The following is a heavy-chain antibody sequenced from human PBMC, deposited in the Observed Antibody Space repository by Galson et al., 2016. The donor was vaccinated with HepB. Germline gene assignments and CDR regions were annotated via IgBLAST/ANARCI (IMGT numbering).Heavy chain of an antibody. D-gene: IGHD2-15*01. Sequence: SETLSLTCIVSGGPITNYHWSWIRQAPGKGLELIGYIYNSGSTYYSPSLKSRVSISVDTSKNQFSLKLSSVTAADTAVYFCARPLTYCSGGSCFFWGWFDPWGQGALVTVSS. CDR3: ARPLTYCSGGSCFFWGWFDP. V-gene: IGHV4-59*06. CDR2: IYNSGST. CDR1: GGPITNYH. J-gene: IGHJ5*02.